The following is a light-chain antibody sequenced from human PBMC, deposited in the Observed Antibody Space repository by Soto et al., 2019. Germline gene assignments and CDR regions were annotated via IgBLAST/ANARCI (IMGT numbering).Light chain of an antibody. CDR2: EVS. V-gene: IGLV2-14*01. J-gene: IGLJ1*01. CDR3: GSYTTANTYV. CDR1: SSDVGGYNY. Sequence: QSVLTQPASVSGSPGQSITISCTGTSSDVGGYNYVSWYQQHPGKAPKLMIYEVSNRPSGVSNRFSGSKSGNTASLTISGLQAEDEADYYCGSYTTANTYVFGTGTKVTVL.